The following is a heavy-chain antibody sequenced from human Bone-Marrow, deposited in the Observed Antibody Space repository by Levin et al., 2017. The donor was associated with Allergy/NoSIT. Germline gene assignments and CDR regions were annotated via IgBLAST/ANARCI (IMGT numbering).Heavy chain of an antibody. V-gene: IGHV4-34*01. CDR1: GGSFSGYY. D-gene: IGHD1-1*01. J-gene: IGHJ4*02. Sequence: GSLRLSCAVYGGSFSGYYWSWIRQPPGKGLEWIGEINHSGSTNYNPSLKSRVTISVDTSKNQFSLKLSSVTAADTAVYYCARGRGNGYPGRRYPFDYWGQGTLVTVSS. CDR3: ARGRGNGYPGRRYPFDY. CDR2: INHSGST.